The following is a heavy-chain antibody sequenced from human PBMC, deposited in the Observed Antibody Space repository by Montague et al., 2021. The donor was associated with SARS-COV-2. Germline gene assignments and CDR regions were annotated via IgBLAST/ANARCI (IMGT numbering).Heavy chain of an antibody. V-gene: IGHV3-23*01. CDR2: IGGGDTT. CDR3: AKDSRYSSGV. CDR1: GFTFSTYA. Sequence: SLRLSCAASGFTFSTYAMSWVRQAPGKGLEWVSTIGGGDTTYYADSVKGRFTISRDNSKNTVFLQVNSLRAEDTATYYCAKDSRYSSGVWGQGTTVTVSS. D-gene: IGHD6-19*01. J-gene: IGHJ6*02.